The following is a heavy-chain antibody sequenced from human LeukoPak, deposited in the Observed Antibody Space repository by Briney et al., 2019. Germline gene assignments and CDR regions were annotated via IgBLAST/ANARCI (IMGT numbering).Heavy chain of an antibody. J-gene: IGHJ1*01. CDR3: AKDLGGGSGCYDL. CDR1: GFTFSSYG. Sequence: PGRSLRLSCAASGFTFSSYGMHWVRQAPGKGLEWVAIISYDGSNKYYADSVQGRFTISRDNSKNTLYLQMNSLRAEDTAVYYCAKDLGGGSGCYDLWGQGTLVTVSS. CDR2: ISYDGSNK. D-gene: IGHD6-19*01. V-gene: IGHV3-30*18.